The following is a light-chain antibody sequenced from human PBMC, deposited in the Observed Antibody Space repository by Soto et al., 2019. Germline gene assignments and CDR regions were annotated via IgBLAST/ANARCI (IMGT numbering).Light chain of an antibody. V-gene: IGKV3-20*01. CDR3: QQYGSSPPKT. J-gene: IGKJ1*01. Sequence: EIVLTQSPGTLSLSPGERATLSCRASQIVSSSYLAWYQQKPGQAPRLLIYGASSRATGIPDRFSGSGSGTDFTLTISRLEPEDFAVYYCQQYGSSPPKTFGQGTK. CDR1: QIVSSSY. CDR2: GAS.